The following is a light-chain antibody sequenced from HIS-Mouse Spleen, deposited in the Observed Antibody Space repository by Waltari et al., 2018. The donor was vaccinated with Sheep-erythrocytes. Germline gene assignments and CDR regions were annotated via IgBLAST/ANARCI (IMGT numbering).Light chain of an antibody. V-gene: IGLV2-11*01. J-gene: IGLJ1*01. CDR3: CSYAGSYNHV. CDR1: SSDVGGYNY. Sequence: QSALTQPRSVSGSPGQSVTISCTGTSSDVGGYNYVSWYQQYPGKAPKLMIYDVSKRPSWVPERFSGSKSGNTASLTISGLQAEDEADYYCCSYAGSYNHVFATGTKVTVL. CDR2: DVS.